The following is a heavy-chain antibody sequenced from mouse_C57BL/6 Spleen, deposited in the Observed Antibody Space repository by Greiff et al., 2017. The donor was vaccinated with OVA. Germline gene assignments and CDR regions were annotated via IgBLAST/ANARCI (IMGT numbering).Heavy chain of an antibody. V-gene: IGHV1-64*01. Sequence: QVQLQQPGAALVQPGASVQLSCTASGYTFTLSLLHWVKQRPGQGLAWIVIIHPNSGSTHYNEKFKSKATLTVDKSSSTAYMQLSSLTSEDSAVYYCARGGDYDGSSSAWFAYWGQGTLVTVSA. CDR1: GYTFTLSL. CDR3: ARGGDYDGSSSAWFAY. CDR2: IHPNSGST. J-gene: IGHJ3*01. D-gene: IGHD1-1*01.